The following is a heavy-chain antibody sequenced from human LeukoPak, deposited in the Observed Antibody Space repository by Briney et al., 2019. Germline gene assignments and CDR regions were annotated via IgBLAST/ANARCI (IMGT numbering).Heavy chain of an antibody. CDR2: MNPNSGNT. CDR1: GGTFSSYA. J-gene: IGHJ6*03. V-gene: IGHV1-8*02. Sequence: ASVKVSCKASGGTFSSYAISWVRQATGQGLEWMGWMNPNSGNTGYAQKFQGRVTMTRNTSISTAYMELSSLRSEDTAVYYCARGRTTGYDYYYYMDVWGKGTTVTISS. D-gene: IGHD1-1*01. CDR3: ARGRTTGYDYYYYMDV.